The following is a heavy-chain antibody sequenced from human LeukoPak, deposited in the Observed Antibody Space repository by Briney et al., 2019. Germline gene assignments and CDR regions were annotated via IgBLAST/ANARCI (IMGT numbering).Heavy chain of an antibody. J-gene: IGHJ4*02. CDR3: AKAAHKYGSGSYGSFDY. V-gene: IGHV3-23*01. Sequence: GGSLRLSCAASGFTSSSYAMSWVRQAPGKGLEWVSAISGSGGSTYYADSVKGRFTISRDNSKSTLYLQMNSLRAEDTAVYYCAKAAHKYGSGSYGSFDYWGQGTLVTVSS. CDR1: GFTSSSYA. CDR2: ISGSGGST. D-gene: IGHD3-10*01.